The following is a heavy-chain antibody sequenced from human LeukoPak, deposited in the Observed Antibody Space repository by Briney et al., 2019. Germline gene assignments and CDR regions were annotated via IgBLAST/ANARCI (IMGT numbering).Heavy chain of an antibody. J-gene: IGHJ4*02. CDR1: GGSISSGGYY. V-gene: IGHV4-30-2*01. Sequence: PSQTLSLTCTVSGGSISSGGYYWSWIRQPPGKGLEWIGYIYHSGSTYYNPSLKSRVTISVDRSKNQFSLKLSSVTAADTAVYYCVREDAVTTSGDFWGQGTLVTVSS. CDR2: IYHSGST. CDR3: VREDAVTTSGDF. D-gene: IGHD4-17*01.